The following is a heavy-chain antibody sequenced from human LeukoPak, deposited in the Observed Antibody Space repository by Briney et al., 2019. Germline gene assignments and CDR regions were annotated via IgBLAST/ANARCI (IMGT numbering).Heavy chain of an antibody. Sequence: SVKVSCKASGGTFSSYAISWVRQAPGQGLEWMGGIIPIFGTANYAQKFQGRVTITTNESTSTAYMELSSLRSEDTAVYYCAREEPGIAAAGSKGGSWFDPWGQGTLVTVSS. CDR1: GGTFSSYA. CDR3: AREEPGIAAAGSKGGSWFDP. D-gene: IGHD6-13*01. J-gene: IGHJ5*02. CDR2: IIPIFGTA. V-gene: IGHV1-69*05.